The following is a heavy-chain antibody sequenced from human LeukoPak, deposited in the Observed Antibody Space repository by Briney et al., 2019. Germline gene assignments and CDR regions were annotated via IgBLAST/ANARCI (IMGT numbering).Heavy chain of an antibody. V-gene: IGHV3-21*01. Sequence: GGSLRLSCIASGFTFSSYSMNWVRQAPGKGLEWVSSISSSSSYIYYADSVKGRFTISRDNAKNSLYLQMNSLRAEDTAIYYCARSSGWYHRGPDFYYYYMDVWGKGTTVTVS. D-gene: IGHD6-19*01. CDR2: ISSSSSYI. CDR1: GFTFSSYS. CDR3: ARSSGWYHRGPDFYYYYMDV. J-gene: IGHJ6*03.